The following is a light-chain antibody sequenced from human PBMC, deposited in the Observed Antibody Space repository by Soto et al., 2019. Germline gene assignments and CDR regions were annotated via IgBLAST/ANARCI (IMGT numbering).Light chain of an antibody. Sequence: IGMSQSPSTLSVSPGERATLSCRASQSVSRHLAWYQQKPGQAPRLLIYDASNRATGIPARFSGSGSGTDFTLTISSLEPEDFAVYYCQQRNNWPPVTFGGGTKVDI. CDR1: QSVSRH. V-gene: IGKV3-11*01. J-gene: IGKJ4*01. CDR2: DAS. CDR3: QQRNNWPPVT.